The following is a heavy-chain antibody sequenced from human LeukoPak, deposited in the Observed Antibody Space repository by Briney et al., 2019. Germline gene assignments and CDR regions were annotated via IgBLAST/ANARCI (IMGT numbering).Heavy chain of an antibody. CDR2: INPNSGGT. D-gene: IGHD3-3*01. V-gene: IGHV1-2*02. CDR3: ARAAFWSGYPYYFDY. CDR1: GYTFTGYY. Sequence: ASVKVSCKASGYTFTGYYMHWVRQAPGQGLEWMGWINPNSGGTNYAQRLQGRVTMTTDTSTSTAYMELRSLRSDDTAVYYCARAAFWSGYPYYFDYWGQGTLVTVSS. J-gene: IGHJ4*02.